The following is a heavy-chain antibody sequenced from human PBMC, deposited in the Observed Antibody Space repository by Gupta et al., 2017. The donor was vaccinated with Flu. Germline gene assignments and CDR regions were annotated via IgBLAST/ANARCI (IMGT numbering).Heavy chain of an antibody. Sequence: AMGWVRQVPGKGLEWVASITGSGGQTYYADSVRGRLVISRDNSKNTVFLQMNSLRAEDTAAYYCAKDDWAIMIFGVGFFDSWGQGTQVIVSS. CDR1: A. D-gene: IGHD3-3*01. V-gene: IGHV3-23*01. CDR3: AKDDWAIMIFGVGFFDS. J-gene: IGHJ4*02. CDR2: ITGSGGQT.